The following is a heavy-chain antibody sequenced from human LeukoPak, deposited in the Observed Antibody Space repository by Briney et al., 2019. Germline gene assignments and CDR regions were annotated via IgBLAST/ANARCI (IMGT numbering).Heavy chain of an antibody. V-gene: IGHV3-33*01. D-gene: IGHD2-21*01. Sequence: PGGSLRLSCAASGFTFSSYGMHWIRQAPGKGLEWVAIIWYDGSYKYHADSVKGRFTISRDNAKNSLYLQMNSLRAEDTAVYYCARDGDWYLDYWGQGTLVTVSS. J-gene: IGHJ4*02. CDR3: ARDGDWYLDY. CDR1: GFTFSSYG. CDR2: IWYDGSYK.